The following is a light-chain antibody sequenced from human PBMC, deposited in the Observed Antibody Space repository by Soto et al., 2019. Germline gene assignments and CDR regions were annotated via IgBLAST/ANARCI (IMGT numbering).Light chain of an antibody. CDR2: AAS. Sequence: DIQMTQSPSSLSASVGDRVTITCRASQGISNNLAWYQQKPGKVPKLLIYAASTLQSGVPSRFSGSGSGTDFTLTISSLQPEDVATYYCQKYNSAPPEITFGPGTKVDIK. V-gene: IGKV1-27*01. CDR1: QGISNN. CDR3: QKYNSAPPEIT. J-gene: IGKJ3*01.